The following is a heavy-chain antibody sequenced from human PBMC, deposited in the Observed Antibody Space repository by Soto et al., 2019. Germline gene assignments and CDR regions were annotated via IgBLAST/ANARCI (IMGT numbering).Heavy chain of an antibody. D-gene: IGHD4-17*01. V-gene: IGHV3-23*01. CDR3: AKDQPYDYGDYRGRIQYYFDY. J-gene: IGHJ4*02. CDR2: ISGSGGST. CDR1: GFTFSSYA. Sequence: PGGSLRLSCAASGFTFSSYAMSWVRQSPGKGLEWVSAISGSGGSTYYADSVKGRFTISRDNSKNTLYLQMNSLRAEDTAVYYCAKDQPYDYGDYRGRIQYYFDYWGQGTLVTVSS.